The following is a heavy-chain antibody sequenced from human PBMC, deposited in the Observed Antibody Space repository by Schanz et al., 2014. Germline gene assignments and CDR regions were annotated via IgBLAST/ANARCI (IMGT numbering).Heavy chain of an antibody. J-gene: IGHJ3*01. CDR1: GFTFRGHA. V-gene: IGHV3-30*04. CDR2: TSTDGTKT. D-gene: IGHD3-16*01. CDR3: TRDRGALINHNDALDL. Sequence: VQLVESGGGLVQPGRSLRLSCAASGFTFRGHAMHWVRQAPGQGLEKVAVTSTDGTKTYYAASVRGRFTISRDNSKNTVYLQMNSLSSEDTAVYYCTRDRGALINHNDALDLWGQGTMVSVSS.